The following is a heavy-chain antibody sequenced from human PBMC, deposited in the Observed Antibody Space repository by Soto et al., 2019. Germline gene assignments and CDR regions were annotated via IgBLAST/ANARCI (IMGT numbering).Heavy chain of an antibody. CDR1: GGSISGIDYC. CDR2: IYYSGST. V-gene: IGHV4-39*01. D-gene: IGHD3-10*01. Sequence: SETLSLTCTVSGGSISGIDYCWGWIRQPPGKGLEWIGSIYYSGSTYYNPSLKSRVTISVDTSNNQFSLKLSSVTAADTAVYYCARQKYYYGSGTYYPNWFDPWGQGTLVTVSS. J-gene: IGHJ5*02. CDR3: ARQKYYYGSGTYYPNWFDP.